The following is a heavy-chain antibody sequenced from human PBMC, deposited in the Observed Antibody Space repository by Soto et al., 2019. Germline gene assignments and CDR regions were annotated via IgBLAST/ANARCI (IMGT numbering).Heavy chain of an antibody. CDR2: IYSNGIA. Sequence: PSETLSLTCTVSGASMSNDYWSWIRQPPGKGLECIGYIYSNGIANYSPSLKSRVTISMDSSKNQFSLKLSSVTAADTAVYHCARLGLRVYDFESWGQGTLVTVSS. D-gene: IGHD5-12*01. CDR1: GASMSNDY. J-gene: IGHJ4*01. V-gene: IGHV4-59*03. CDR3: ARLGLRVYDFES.